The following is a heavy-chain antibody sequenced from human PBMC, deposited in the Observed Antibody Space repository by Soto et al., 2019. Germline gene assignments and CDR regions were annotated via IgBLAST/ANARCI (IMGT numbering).Heavy chain of an antibody. J-gene: IGHJ5*02. Sequence: PSETLSLTCTVSGGSISSGGYYWSWIRQHPGQGLEWIGYIYYSGRTYYNPSLHSRVSIAVDTPENQFSLKLTSVTSADTSVYYCARGSFSSSSSWFDPWGRGTLVTVSS. CDR3: ARGSFSSSSSWFDP. CDR1: GGSISSGGYY. D-gene: IGHD6-6*01. CDR2: IYYSGRT. V-gene: IGHV4-31*03.